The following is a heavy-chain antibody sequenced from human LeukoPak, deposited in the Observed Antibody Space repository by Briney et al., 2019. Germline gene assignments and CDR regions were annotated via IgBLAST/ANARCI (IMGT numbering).Heavy chain of an antibody. D-gene: IGHD6-13*01. J-gene: IGHJ4*02. CDR2: IYSGST. Sequence: GGSLRLSCTVSGFTVSSNSMSWVRQAPGKGLEWVSFIYSGSTHYSDSVKGRFTISRDNAKNSLYLQMNSLRAEDTALYYCAKEQPLGSSWYYFDYWGQGTLVTVSS. CDR3: AKEQPLGSSWYYFDY. V-gene: IGHV3-53*05. CDR1: GFTVSSNS.